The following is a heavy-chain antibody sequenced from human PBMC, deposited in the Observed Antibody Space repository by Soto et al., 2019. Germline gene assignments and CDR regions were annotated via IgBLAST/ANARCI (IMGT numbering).Heavy chain of an antibody. Sequence: GGSLRLSCAASGFIFSDYRMTWVRQAPGRGLEWVANIKQDGSETYYVDSVKGRFTISRDNAQNLLYLQMSSLRAEDTAVYFCAQGRGCRTSSCYNPYWGQGALVTVSS. CDR3: AQGRGCRTSSCYNPY. D-gene: IGHD2-2*02. CDR1: GFIFSDYR. J-gene: IGHJ4*02. CDR2: IKQDGSET. V-gene: IGHV3-7*05.